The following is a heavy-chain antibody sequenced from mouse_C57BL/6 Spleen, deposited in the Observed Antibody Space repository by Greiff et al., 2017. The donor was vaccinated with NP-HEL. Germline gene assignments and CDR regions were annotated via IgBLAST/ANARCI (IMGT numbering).Heavy chain of an antibody. J-gene: IGHJ1*03. CDR1: GYTFTSYG. CDR3: ARGSNYYGSSYWYFDV. V-gene: IGHV1-58*01. CDR2: IYIGNGYT. Sequence: VQLQQSGAELVRPGSSVKMSCKTSGYTFTSYGINWVKQRPGQGLEWIGYIYIGNGYTEYNEKFKGKATLTSDTSSSTAYMQLSSLTSEDSAIYFCARGSNYYGSSYWYFDVWGTGTTVTVSS. D-gene: IGHD1-1*01.